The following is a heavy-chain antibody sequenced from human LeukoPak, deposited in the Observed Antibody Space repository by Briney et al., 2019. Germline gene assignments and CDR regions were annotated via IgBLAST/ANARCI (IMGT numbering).Heavy chain of an antibody. V-gene: IGHV3-48*01. J-gene: IGHJ4*02. CDR2: ISSSSSTI. D-gene: IGHD3-22*01. CDR3: ARGQYYYDIDS. Sequence: GGSLRLSCAASGFTFSSYSMNWVRQAPGKGLEWVSYISSSSSTIFYADSVEGRFTISRDNAKNSLYLQMNSLRAEDTAVYYCARGQYYYDIDSWGQGTLVTVSS. CDR1: GFTFSSYS.